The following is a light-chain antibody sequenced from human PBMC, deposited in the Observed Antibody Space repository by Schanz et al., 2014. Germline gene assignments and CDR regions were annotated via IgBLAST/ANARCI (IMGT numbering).Light chain of an antibody. CDR2: QVT. CDR1: TGDIGTYNY. CDR3: SSYTSISTVV. J-gene: IGLJ2*01. V-gene: IGLV2-8*01. Sequence: QSALIQPPSASGSPGQSVTISCTGTTGDIGTYNYVSWYQQHPGRVPKLLIYQVTKRPSGVPDRFSGSKSGNTASLTVSGLQAEDEADYYCSSYTSISTVVFGGGTKLTVL.